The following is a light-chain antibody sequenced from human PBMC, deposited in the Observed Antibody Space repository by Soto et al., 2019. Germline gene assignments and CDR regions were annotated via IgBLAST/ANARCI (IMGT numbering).Light chain of an antibody. Sequence: IEMNQSPSSLSAKEGDRVTIICRASQGISNYLAWYQQKPGKVPKLLIHAASTLQSGVPSRFSCSGSGTEFNLSISSLQPEDVATYYSQKYTMALLTFGGGTKVDIK. J-gene: IGKJ4*01. CDR1: QGISNY. CDR3: QKYTMALLT. CDR2: AAS. V-gene: IGKV1-27*01.